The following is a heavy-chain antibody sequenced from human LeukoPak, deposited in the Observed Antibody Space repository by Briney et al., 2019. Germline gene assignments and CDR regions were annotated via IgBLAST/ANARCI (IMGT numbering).Heavy chain of an antibody. J-gene: IGHJ4*02. CDR2: ISYDGSNK. Sequence: GGSLRLSCAASGFTFSSYAMHWVRQAPGKGLEWVAVISYDGSNKYYADSVKGRFTISRDNSKNTLYLQMNSLRAEDTAVYYCARVLLEREARWGQGTLVTVSS. CDR1: GFTFSSYA. CDR3: ARVLLEREAR. D-gene: IGHD1-1*01. V-gene: IGHV3-30-3*01.